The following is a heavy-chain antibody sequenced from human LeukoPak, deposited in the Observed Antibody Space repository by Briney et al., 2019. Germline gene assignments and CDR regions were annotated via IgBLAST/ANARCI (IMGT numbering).Heavy chain of an antibody. CDR2: ISNGGGSA. J-gene: IGHJ4*02. Sequence: GGSLRPSCAGSGFTFSSYPMSWVRQAPGKGLQWVSAISNGGGSAYYADSVKGRFTISRDNSKSTLYLQMNSLRAEDTAIYYCAARPRMPPRFDYWGQGALVTVSS. D-gene: IGHD1-14*01. CDR3: AARPRMPPRFDY. V-gene: IGHV3-23*01. CDR1: GFTFSSYP.